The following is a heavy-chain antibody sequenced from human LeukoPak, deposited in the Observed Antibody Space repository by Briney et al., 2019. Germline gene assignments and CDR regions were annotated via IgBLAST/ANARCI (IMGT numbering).Heavy chain of an antibody. CDR1: GGSISTYY. CDR3: ARDQEYWFDP. CDR2: IYYSGST. D-gene: IGHD2/OR15-2a*01. Sequence: SETLSLTCSVSGGSISTYYWSWIRQPPGKGLEWIGYIYYSGSTSYNPSLKSRVTISVDTSKNQFSLELSSVTAADTAVYYCARDQEYWFDPWGQGTLVTVSS. V-gene: IGHV4-59*12. J-gene: IGHJ5*02.